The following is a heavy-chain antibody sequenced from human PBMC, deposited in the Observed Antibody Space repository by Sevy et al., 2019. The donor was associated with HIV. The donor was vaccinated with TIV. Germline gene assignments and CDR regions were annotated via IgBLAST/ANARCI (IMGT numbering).Heavy chain of an antibody. CDR3: AKERSGELLSLVDPSYYCVF. CDR2: ITDTGGDT. Sequence: GESLKISCAASGFTFSSYAMTWVRQAPGKGLEWVSSITDTGGDTYDADSVMGQFIVSRDNSKNTLDLQMSSLRADDTAVYYCAKERSGELLSLVDPSYYCVFWGQGTLVTVSS. V-gene: IGHV3-23*01. J-gene: IGHJ4*02. D-gene: IGHD3-10*01. CDR1: GFTFSSYA.